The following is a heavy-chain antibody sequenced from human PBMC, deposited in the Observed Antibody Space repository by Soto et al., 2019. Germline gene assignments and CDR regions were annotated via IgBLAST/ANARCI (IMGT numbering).Heavy chain of an antibody. CDR2: VNNDGTDT. J-gene: IGHJ6*02. CDR1: GFTFSNYW. V-gene: IGHV3-74*03. CDR3: ARGGLQHALDV. D-gene: IGHD6-13*01. Sequence: EVQLVESGGGLVQPGGSLRLSCAASGFTFSNYWMYWVRQAPGKGLVWVSRVNNDGTDTTHADSVKGRFTISRDNAENTWYLHRSSLRAEDTAVYYCARGGLQHALDVWGQGSTVTVSS.